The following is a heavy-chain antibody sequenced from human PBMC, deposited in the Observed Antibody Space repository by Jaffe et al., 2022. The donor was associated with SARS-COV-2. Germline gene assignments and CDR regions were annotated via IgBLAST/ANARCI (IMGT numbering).Heavy chain of an antibody. CDR1: GGTFSSYT. Sequence: QVQLVQSGAEVKKPGSSVKVSCKASGGTFSSYTISWVRQAPGQGLEWMGRIIPILGIANYAQKFQGRVTITADKSTSTAYMELSSLRSEDTAVYYCARGGSTIHDFWSGNYYYYYGMDVWGQGTTVTVSS. J-gene: IGHJ6*02. CDR2: IIPILGIA. V-gene: IGHV1-69*02. D-gene: IGHD3-3*01. CDR3: ARGGSTIHDFWSGNYYYYYGMDV.